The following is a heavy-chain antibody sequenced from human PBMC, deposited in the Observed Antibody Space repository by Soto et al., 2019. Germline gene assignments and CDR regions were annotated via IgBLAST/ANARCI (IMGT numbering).Heavy chain of an antibody. D-gene: IGHD6-19*01. Sequence: PGGSLRLSCSASGFIFSSHAMHWVRQAPGQGLEYLSAISRKGDNTYYADSVKGRFTISRDNSKNTLYFEMTSLRTEDTGVFYCVKVIYDSGWYGFYFDYWGQGTLVTVSS. CDR1: GFIFSSHA. CDR3: VKVIYDSGWYGFYFDY. CDR2: ISRKGDNT. V-gene: IGHV3-64D*06. J-gene: IGHJ4*02.